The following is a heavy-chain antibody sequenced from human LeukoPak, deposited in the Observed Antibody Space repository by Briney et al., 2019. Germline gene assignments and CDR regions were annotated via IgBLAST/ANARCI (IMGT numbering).Heavy chain of an antibody. Sequence: SQTLSLTCAISGDSVSSNSAAWNWIRQSPSRGLERLGRTYYRSKWYNDYAVSVKSRITINPDTSKNQFSLQLSSVTPEDTAVYYCARGDIVVVPAASAAFDIWGQGTMVTVSS. CDR3: ARGDIVVVPAASAAFDI. D-gene: IGHD2-2*01. J-gene: IGHJ3*02. V-gene: IGHV6-1*01. CDR2: TYYRSKWYN. CDR1: GDSVSSNSAA.